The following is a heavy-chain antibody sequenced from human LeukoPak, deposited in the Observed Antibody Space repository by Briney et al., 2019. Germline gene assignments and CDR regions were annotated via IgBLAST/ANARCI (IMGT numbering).Heavy chain of an antibody. CDR3: ARFCGGGRCPDY. D-gene: IGHD2-15*01. V-gene: IGHV4-59*11. Sequence: SETLSLTCTVTGGSISSHYWAWIRQPPGKGLEWIGNTHYSGSTSYNPSLKSRVTISIDTSKNQFSLKLTSVTAADTAVYYCARFCGGGRCPDYWGQGTLVTVSS. J-gene: IGHJ4*02. CDR1: GGSISSHY. CDR2: THYSGST.